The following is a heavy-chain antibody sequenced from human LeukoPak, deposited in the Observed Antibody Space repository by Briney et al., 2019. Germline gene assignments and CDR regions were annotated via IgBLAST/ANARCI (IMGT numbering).Heavy chain of an antibody. J-gene: IGHJ5*02. CDR1: GFTFRSYW. Sequence: GGSLRLSCAASGFTFRSYWMAWVRQAPGKGLEWVANIKGDESAKHQADSVKGRFTISRDNAKNSLYLQMNSLRAEDTAVYYCGTGTGWFDPWGQGTLVTVSS. D-gene: IGHD1-1*01. V-gene: IGHV3-7*01. CDR3: GTGTGWFDP. CDR2: IKGDESAK.